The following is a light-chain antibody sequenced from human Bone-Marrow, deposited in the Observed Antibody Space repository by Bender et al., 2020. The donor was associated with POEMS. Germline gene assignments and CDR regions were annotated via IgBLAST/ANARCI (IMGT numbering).Light chain of an antibody. J-gene: IGLJ2*01. CDR1: SSDVANYNL. CDR3: CSFANTIVV. Sequence: QSALTQSASVSGSPGQSITISCTGTSSDVANYNLVSWYQQHPGKDPKLIIFEGNSRPSGMSNRFSGSKSGNTASLTISGLQAEDEADYFCCSFANTIVVFGGGTKLTVL. CDR2: EGN. V-gene: IGLV2-23*01.